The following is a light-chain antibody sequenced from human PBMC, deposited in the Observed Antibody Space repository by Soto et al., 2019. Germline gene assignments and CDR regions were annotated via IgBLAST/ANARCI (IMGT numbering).Light chain of an antibody. CDR3: QQSHNYMYT. V-gene: IGKV3-15*01. Sequence: EIVLTQSPGTLSLSPGERATLSCRASQSISSPYLAWYQQKPGQAPTLLIYAASTRATGVPARFSGSGSGTEFTLTISSLQSEDFATYYCQQSHNYMYTFGQGTKVDIK. CDR2: AAS. CDR1: QSISSPY. J-gene: IGKJ2*01.